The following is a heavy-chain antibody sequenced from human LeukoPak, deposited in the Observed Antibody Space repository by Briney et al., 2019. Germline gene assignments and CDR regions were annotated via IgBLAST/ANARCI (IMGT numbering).Heavy chain of an antibody. CDR1: GGSISGYY. CDR3: ARDPHGADGDYVNAFDI. V-gene: IGHV4-38-2*02. D-gene: IGHD4-17*01. J-gene: IGHJ3*02. CDR2: IYHSGST. Sequence: SETLSLTCTVSGGSISGYYWGWIRQPPGKGLEWIGSIYHSGSTYYNPSLKSRVTISVDTSKNQFSLKLSSVTAADTAVYYCARDPHGADGDYVNAFDIWGQGTMVTVSS.